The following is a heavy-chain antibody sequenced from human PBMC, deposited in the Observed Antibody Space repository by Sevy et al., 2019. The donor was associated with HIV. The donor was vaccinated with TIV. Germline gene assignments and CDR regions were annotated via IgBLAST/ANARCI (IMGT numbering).Heavy chain of an antibody. CDR2: ISISGRMI. CDR1: GFTFSDYY. V-gene: IGHV3-11*01. CDR3: AREVDGVRGVFDS. J-gene: IGHJ4*02. Sequence: GGSLRLSCEASGFTFSDYYMNWIRQAPGKGQEWVSSISISGRMISYADSVKGRFTISRDNAKNSLYLQMNSLGADDTAVYYCAREVDGVRGVFDSWGQGTLVTVSS. D-gene: IGHD3-10*01.